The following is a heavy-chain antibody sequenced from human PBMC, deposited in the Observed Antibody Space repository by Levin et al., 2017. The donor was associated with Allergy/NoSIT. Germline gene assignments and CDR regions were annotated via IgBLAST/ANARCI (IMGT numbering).Heavy chain of an antibody. D-gene: IGHD6-13*01. Sequence: GESLKISCKASGYTFISYYMHWVRQAPGQGLEWMGIINPSGGGTRYAQKFQGRVTMTRDTSTTTVYMDLSSLRSEDTAVYYCVRGVSSSWAPYFDYWGQGTQVTVSS. J-gene: IGHJ4*02. CDR2: INPSGGGT. CDR1: GYTFISYY. CDR3: VRGVSSSWAPYFDY. V-gene: IGHV1-46*01.